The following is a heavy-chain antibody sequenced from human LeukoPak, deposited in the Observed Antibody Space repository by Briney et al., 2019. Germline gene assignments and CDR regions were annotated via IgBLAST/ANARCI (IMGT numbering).Heavy chain of an antibody. D-gene: IGHD7-27*01. J-gene: IGHJ3*01. Sequence: GGSLRLSCAASAFTFSDYSMKWVRQAPGKGRERISYIDTSSSTMYYADSVMGRVTISRDNAKESLYLQMNSLRDEDTAVYYCAREDDSWGPNNLDLWGQGTMVTVSS. CDR2: IDTSSSTM. CDR3: AREDDSWGPNNLDL. CDR1: AFTFSDYS. V-gene: IGHV3-48*02.